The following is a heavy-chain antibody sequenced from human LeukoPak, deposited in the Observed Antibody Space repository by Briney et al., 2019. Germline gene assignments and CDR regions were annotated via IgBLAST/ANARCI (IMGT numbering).Heavy chain of an antibody. J-gene: IGHJ5*02. CDR3: ARDSFSSSWPKWFDP. V-gene: IGHV4-4*07. Sequence: SETLSLTCTVSGGSISSYYWSWIRQPAGKGLEWIGRIYTSGSTNYNPSLKSRVTMSVDTSKNQFSLKLSSVTAADTAVYYCARDSFSSSWPKWFDPWGQGILVAVSS. D-gene: IGHD6-13*01. CDR1: GGSISSYY. CDR2: IYTSGST.